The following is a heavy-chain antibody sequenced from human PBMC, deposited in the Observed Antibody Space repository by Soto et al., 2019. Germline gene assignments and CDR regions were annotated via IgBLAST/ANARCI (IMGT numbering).Heavy chain of an antibody. Sequence: ASVRSSDRASGKTCTSHEIKYERQATAQGLEWMGWMNPNSGNTGYAQKFQGRVTMTRNTSISTAYMELSSLRSEDTAVYYCARGRYSSVFDYWGQGTLVTVS. V-gene: IGHV1-8*01. J-gene: IGHJ4*02. CDR1: GKTCTSHE. CDR3: ARGRYSSVFDY. D-gene: IGHD2-15*01. CDR2: MNPNSGNT.